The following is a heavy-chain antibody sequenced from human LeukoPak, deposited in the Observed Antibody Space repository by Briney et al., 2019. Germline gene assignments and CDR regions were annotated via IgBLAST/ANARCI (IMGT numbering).Heavy chain of an antibody. D-gene: IGHD5-12*01. CDR1: GYTLTELS. J-gene: IGHJ6*02. CDR2: FDPEDGET. V-gene: IGHV1-24*01. Sequence: ASVKGSCKVSGYTLTELSMHWVRQAPGKGLEWMGGFDPEDGETIYAQKFQGRVTMTEDTSTDTAYMELSSLRSEDTAVYYCATLPLVATTLTDYYYYGMDVWGQGTTVTVSS. CDR3: ATLPLVATTLTDYYYYGMDV.